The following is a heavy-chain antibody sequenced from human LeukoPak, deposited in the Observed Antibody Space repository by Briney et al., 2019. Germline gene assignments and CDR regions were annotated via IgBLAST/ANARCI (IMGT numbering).Heavy chain of an antibody. J-gene: IGHJ3*02. Sequence: GGSLRLSCAASGFIFSTYSMDWVRQAPGKGLEWVSSITSTSSYIYYADSVKGRFIISRDNAKNSLYLQMNSLRAEDTAVYYCARVRAGYSYGYGAFDIWGQGTMVTVSP. CDR3: ARVRAGYSYGYGAFDI. CDR2: ITSTSSYI. V-gene: IGHV3-21*01. CDR1: GFIFSTYS. D-gene: IGHD5-18*01.